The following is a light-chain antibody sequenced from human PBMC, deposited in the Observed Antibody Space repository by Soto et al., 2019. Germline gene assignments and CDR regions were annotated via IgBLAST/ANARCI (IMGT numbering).Light chain of an antibody. CDR1: QAIGDD. CDR2: SAS. J-gene: IGKJ3*01. Sequence: AIQMTQSPSSLSASVGDRVIITCRASQAIGDDLGWYQQKPGRAPELLIYSASTLHSGVPSRFSGSGSGSDFTLTIRSLQPEDSATYYCLHDYGYPRTFGPGTKVEIK. CDR3: LHDYGYPRT. V-gene: IGKV1-6*01.